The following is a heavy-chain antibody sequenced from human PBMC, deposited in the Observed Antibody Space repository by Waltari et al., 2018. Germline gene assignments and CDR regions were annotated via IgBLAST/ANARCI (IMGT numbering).Heavy chain of an antibody. CDR2: IYYSGST. CDR1: GGSISSSSYY. V-gene: IGHV4-39*01. D-gene: IGHD3-16*01. J-gene: IGHJ4*02. Sequence: QLQLQVSGPGLVKPSETLSLTCTVSGGSISSSSYYWGWIRQPPGKGLEWIGSIYYSGSTYYNPSLKSRVTISVDTSKNQFSLKLSSVTAADTAVYYCARRRDYVWGSYDYWGQGTLVTVSS. CDR3: ARRRDYVWGSYDY.